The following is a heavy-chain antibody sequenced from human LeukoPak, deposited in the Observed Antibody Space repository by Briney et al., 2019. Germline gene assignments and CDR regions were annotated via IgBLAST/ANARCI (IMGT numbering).Heavy chain of an antibody. CDR3: ARDVHGDYGSGWFDP. CDR2: IMPLFGTA. J-gene: IGHJ5*02. V-gene: IGHV1-69*05. CDR1: GGTFNNSA. Sequence: ASVKVSCKTSGGTFNNSAISWVRQAPGQGLEWLGGIMPLFGTAGYAQKFQGRVTITKDESTGTVYLELTSLTSDDTAVYYCARDVHGDYGSGWFDPWGQGTLVSVFS. D-gene: IGHD4-17*01.